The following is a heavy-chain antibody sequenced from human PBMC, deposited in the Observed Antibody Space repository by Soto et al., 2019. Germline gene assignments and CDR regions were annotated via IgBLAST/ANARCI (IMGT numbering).Heavy chain of an antibody. CDR2: ISYDGSNK. CDR1: GFTFSSYA. CDR3: ARGDYGDYYFDY. V-gene: IGHV3-30-3*01. D-gene: IGHD4-17*01. J-gene: IGHJ4*02. Sequence: QVQLVESGGGVVQPGRSLRLCCAASGFTFSSYAMHWVRQAPGKGLEWVAVISYDGSNKYYADSVKGRFTISRDNSKNTLYLQMNSLRAEDMAVYYCARGDYGDYYFDYWGQGTLVTVSS.